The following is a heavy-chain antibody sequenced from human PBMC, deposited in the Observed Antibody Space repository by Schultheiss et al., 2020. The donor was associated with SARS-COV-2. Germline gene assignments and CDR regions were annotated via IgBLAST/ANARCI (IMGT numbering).Heavy chain of an antibody. CDR2: IKSKTDGGTT. CDR1: GFTFSNAW. CDR3: AREPSGSRFFDY. D-gene: IGHD1-26*01. J-gene: IGHJ4*02. V-gene: IGHV3-15*07. Sequence: GGSLRLSCAASGFTFSNAWMNWVRQAPGKGLEWVGRIKSKTDGGTTDYAAPVKGRFTISRDNAKNSLYLQMNSLRAEDTGVYYCAREPSGSRFFDYWGQGTLVTVSS.